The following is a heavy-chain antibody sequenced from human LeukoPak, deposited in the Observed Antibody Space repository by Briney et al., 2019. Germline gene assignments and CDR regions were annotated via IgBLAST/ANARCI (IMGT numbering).Heavy chain of an antibody. J-gene: IGHJ3*02. D-gene: IGHD3-9*01. CDR1: GGSISSSSDY. V-gene: IGHV4-39*01. Sequence: SETLSLTCTVSGGSISSSSDYWGWIRQPPVKGLEWIGTIYYSGSTYYNASLKSRVTISVDTSKNQFSLKLSSVTAADTAVYYCARLFWDFDQTYAQGAFDIWGQGTMVTVSS. CDR3: ARLFWDFDQTYAQGAFDI. CDR2: IYYSGST.